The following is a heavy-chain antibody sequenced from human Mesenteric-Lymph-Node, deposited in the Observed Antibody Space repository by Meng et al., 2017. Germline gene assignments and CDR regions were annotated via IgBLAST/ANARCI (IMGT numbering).Heavy chain of an antibody. CDR3: ARNRDSGL. J-gene: IGHJ2*01. CDR1: GGSISPYW. CDR2: IYYTGST. V-gene: IGHV4-59*01. Sequence: SETLSLTCTVSGGSISPYWWTWIRQPPGRGLEWIGNIYYTGSTNYDPYLKSRVTISVDTSKNQFPLRLSSVTAADTAVYYCARNRDSGLWGRGTLVTVSS. D-gene: IGHD1-14*01.